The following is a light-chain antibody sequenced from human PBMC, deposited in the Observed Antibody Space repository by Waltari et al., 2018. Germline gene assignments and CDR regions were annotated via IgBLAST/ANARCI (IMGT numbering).Light chain of an antibody. CDR2: ETS. CDR3: QQYNAYPLT. CDR1: RDISRF. V-gene: IGKV1-16*01. Sequence: DIQMTQSPASVSAIVGDRVTITCRASRDISRFLAWLQQKPGEAPKSLIYETSTLQSGVPSRFSGSGSGTEFSLTISSLQPEDFATYYCQQYNAYPLTFGPGT. J-gene: IGKJ3*01.